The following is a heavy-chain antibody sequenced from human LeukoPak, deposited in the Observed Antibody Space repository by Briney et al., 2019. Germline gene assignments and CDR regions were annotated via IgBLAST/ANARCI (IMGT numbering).Heavy chain of an antibody. D-gene: IGHD2-2*01. CDR2: ISWNSGSI. Sequence: GRSLRLSCAASGFTFDDYAMHWVRQAPGKGLEWVSGISWNSGSIGYADSVKGRFTISRDNAKNSLYLQMNSLRAEDTALYYCAKATGGYCSSISCRTDFDYWGQGTLVTVSS. CDR1: GFTFDDYA. J-gene: IGHJ4*02. CDR3: AKATGGYCSSISCRTDFDY. V-gene: IGHV3-9*01.